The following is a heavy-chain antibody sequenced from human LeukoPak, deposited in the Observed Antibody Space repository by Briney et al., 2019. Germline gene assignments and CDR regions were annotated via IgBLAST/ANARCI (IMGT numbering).Heavy chain of an antibody. CDR3: ARDTSAAYCSGGSCRGWYFYYYYYMDV. V-gene: IGHV3-7*01. CDR2: IKQDGSDK. D-gene: IGHD2-15*01. J-gene: IGHJ6*03. Sequence: GGSLRLSCAASGFTFSTYWMSWVRQVPGKGLGWVANIKQDGSDKFYVDSVKGRFTISRDNAKNSLYLQMNSLRAEDTAVYYCARDTSAAYCSGGSCRGWYFYYYYYMDVWGKGTTVTVSS. CDR1: GFTFSTYW.